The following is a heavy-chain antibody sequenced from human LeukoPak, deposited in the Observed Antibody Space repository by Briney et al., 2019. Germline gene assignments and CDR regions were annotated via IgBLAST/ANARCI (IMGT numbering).Heavy chain of an antibody. V-gene: IGHV3-30*02. CDR1: GFTFSSYG. Sequence: GGSLRLSCAASGFTFSSYGMHWVRQAPGKGLEWVAFIRCDGSNKYYADSMKGRFTISRDNSKNTLYLQMNSLRAEDTAVYYCAKDRYSGSYLGQCYFDYWGQGTLVTVSS. CDR2: IRCDGSNK. J-gene: IGHJ4*02. D-gene: IGHD1-26*01. CDR3: AKDRYSGSYLGQCYFDY.